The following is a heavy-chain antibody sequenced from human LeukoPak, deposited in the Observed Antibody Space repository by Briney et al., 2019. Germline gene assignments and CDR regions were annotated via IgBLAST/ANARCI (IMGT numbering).Heavy chain of an antibody. Sequence: KTSETLSLTCTVSGYAISNGYYWGWIRQPPGKGLEWIGNIYHSGSTYYNPSLKSRVTISVDTSKNQFSLKMRSVTAADTAVYYCARHLYYYGSGSYPNYFDYWGQGTLVTVSS. V-gene: IGHV4-38-2*02. CDR1: GYAISNGYY. D-gene: IGHD3-10*01. CDR3: ARHLYYYGSGSYPNYFDY. J-gene: IGHJ4*02. CDR2: IYHSGST.